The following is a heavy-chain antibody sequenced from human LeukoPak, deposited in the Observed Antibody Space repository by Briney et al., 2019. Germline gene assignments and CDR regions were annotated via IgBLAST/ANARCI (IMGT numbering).Heavy chain of an antibody. CDR1: GYTLTELS. D-gene: IGHD3-10*01. CDR2: FDPEDGET. CDR3: ARNLWFGESSDAFDM. J-gene: IGHJ3*02. Sequence: GASVKVSCKVSGYTLTELSMHWVRQAPGKGLEWMGGFDPEDGETIYAQKFQGRVTMTEDTSTDTAYMELSSLRSDDTAVYYCARNLWFGESSDAFDMWGQGTMVTVSS. V-gene: IGHV1-24*01.